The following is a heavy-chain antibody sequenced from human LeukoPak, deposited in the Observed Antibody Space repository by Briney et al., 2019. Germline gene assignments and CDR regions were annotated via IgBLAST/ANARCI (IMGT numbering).Heavy chain of an antibody. V-gene: IGHV3-7*01. Sequence: GGSLRLSCAASGFTLSRNWMTWVRQAPGKGLEWVANIKQDGSEKNYVDSVKGRFTISRDNAKNSLYLQMNRLRAEDTAVYYCARHSSGWSEADYWGQGTLVTVSS. D-gene: IGHD6-19*01. CDR2: IKQDGSEK. CDR1: GFTLSRNW. CDR3: ARHSSGWSEADY. J-gene: IGHJ4*02.